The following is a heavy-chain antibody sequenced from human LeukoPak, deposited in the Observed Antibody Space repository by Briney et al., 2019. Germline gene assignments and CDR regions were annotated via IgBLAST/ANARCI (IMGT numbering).Heavy chain of an antibody. D-gene: IGHD3-16*01. J-gene: IGHJ4*02. CDR1: GGSISSGDYY. CDR2: IYYSGST. Sequence: TSQTLSLTCTVSGGSISSGDYYWSWIRQPPGKGLEWIGYIYYSGSTYYNPSLKSRVTISVDRSKNQFSLKLSSVTAADTAVYYCARATVRSVSGSSSYFDYWGQGTLVTVSS. CDR3: ARATVRSVSGSSSYFDY. V-gene: IGHV4-30-4*08.